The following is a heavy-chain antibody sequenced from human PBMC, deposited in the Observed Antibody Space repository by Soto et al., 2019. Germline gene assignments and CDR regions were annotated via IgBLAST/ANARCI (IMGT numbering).Heavy chain of an antibody. J-gene: IGHJ4*02. Sequence: SETLSLTCAVYGGSFSGYYWSWIRQPPGKGLEWIGEINHSGSTNYNPSLKSRVTISVDTSKNQFSLKLSSVTAADTAVYYCASMYSSSWYRGFDYWGQGTLVTVS. CDR2: INHSGST. CDR3: ASMYSSSWYRGFDY. D-gene: IGHD6-13*01. CDR1: GGSFSGYY. V-gene: IGHV4-34*01.